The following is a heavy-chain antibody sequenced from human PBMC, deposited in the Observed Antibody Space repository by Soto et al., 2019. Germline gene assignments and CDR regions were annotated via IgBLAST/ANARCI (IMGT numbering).Heavy chain of an antibody. Sequence: EVQLVESGGGLVQPGGSLRLSCAASGFTFSSYSMNWVRQAPGKGLEWVSYISSSSSTIYYADSVKGRFTISRDNAKNSLYLQMNSLRDEDTAVYYCAREIGYYSSTSCEEELDAFDIWGQGTMVTVSS. CDR1: GFTFSSYS. CDR2: ISSSSSTI. J-gene: IGHJ3*02. CDR3: AREIGYYSSTSCEEELDAFDI. V-gene: IGHV3-48*02. D-gene: IGHD2-2*01.